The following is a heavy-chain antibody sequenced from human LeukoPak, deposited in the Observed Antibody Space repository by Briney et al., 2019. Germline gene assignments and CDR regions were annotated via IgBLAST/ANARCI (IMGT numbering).Heavy chain of an antibody. CDR2: INWNGGST. V-gene: IGHV3-20*04. J-gene: IGHJ6*03. CDR1: GFTFDDYG. CDR3: ARDVRRCSSTSCYVYYYYYMDV. D-gene: IGHD2-2*01. Sequence: GGSLRLSCAASGFTFDDYGMSWVRQAPGKGLEWVSGINWNGGSTGYADSVKGRFAISRDNAKNSLYLQMNSLRAEDTALYYCARDVRRCSSTSCYVYYYYYMDVWGKGTTVTVSS.